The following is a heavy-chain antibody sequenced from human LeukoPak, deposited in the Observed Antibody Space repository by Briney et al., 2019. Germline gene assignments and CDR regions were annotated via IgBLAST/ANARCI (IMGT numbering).Heavy chain of an antibody. CDR3: ARLDEEQLAPFFDY. V-gene: IGHV4-34*01. CDR2: INHSGST. CDR1: VGSFSVYY. J-gene: IGHJ4*02. D-gene: IGHD6-13*01. Sequence: SETLSLTCAVYVGSFSVYYWSGIRQPPGRGGEWIGEINHSGSTNYNPSLRSRVTISVDTSKNQFSLKLSSVTAADTAVYYCARLDEEQLAPFFDYWGQGTLVTVSS.